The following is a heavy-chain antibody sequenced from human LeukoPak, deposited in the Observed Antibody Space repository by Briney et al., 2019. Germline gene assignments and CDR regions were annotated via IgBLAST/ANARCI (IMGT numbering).Heavy chain of an antibody. CDR1: GGSISSGGYS. CDR3: ARGAPIIAANYYYYGMDV. CDR2: IYHSGST. D-gene: IGHD6-25*01. Sequence: SETLSLTCAVSGGSISSGGYSWSWIRQPPGKGLEWIGYIYHSGSTYYNPSLKSRVTISVDRSKNQFSLKLSSVTAADTAVYYCARGAPIIAANYYYYGMDVWGQGTTVTVSS. J-gene: IGHJ6*02. V-gene: IGHV4-30-2*01.